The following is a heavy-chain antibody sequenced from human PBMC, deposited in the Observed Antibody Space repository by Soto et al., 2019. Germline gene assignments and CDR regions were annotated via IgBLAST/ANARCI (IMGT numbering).Heavy chain of an antibody. D-gene: IGHD2-2*01. J-gene: IGHJ4*02. CDR3: AREVVVPAAVYFDY. Sequence: SETLSLTCTVSGGSISSYYWSWIRQPPGKGLEWIGYIYYSGSTNYNPSLKSRVTISVDTSKNQFSLKLSSVTAADTAVYYCAREVVVPAAVYFDYWGQGTLVTVSS. CDR1: GGSISSYY. V-gene: IGHV4-59*08. CDR2: IYYSGST.